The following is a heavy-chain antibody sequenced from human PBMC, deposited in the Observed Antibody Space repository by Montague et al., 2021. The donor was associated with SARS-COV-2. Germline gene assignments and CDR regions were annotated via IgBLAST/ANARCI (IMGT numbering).Heavy chain of an antibody. V-gene: IGHV3-7*01. Sequence: SLRLSCAASGFTFSSYWMSWVRQAPGKGLEWVANIQQDGSEKYYVDSVKGRFTISRDNAKNSLYLQMNSLRAEDTAVYYCARVGSSSWYFDYWGQGTLVTVSS. CDR1: GFTFSSYW. CDR2: IQQDGSEK. J-gene: IGHJ4*02. D-gene: IGHD6-13*01. CDR3: ARVGSSSWYFDY.